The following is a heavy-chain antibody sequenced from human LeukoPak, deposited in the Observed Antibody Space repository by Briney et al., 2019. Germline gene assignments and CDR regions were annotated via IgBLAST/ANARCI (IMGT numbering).Heavy chain of an antibody. J-gene: IGHJ4*02. CDR2: IYHSGST. D-gene: IGHD3-10*01. V-gene: IGHV4-4*02. CDR1: GGSISSSNW. CDR3: ARSNMARGVSTSYYFDY. Sequence: PSETLSLTCAVSGGSISSSNWWSWVRQPPGKGLEWIGEIYHSGSTNYNPSLKSRVTISVDRSNNQFSLKLSSVTAADTAMYYCARSNMARGVSTSYYFDYWGQGTLVTVSS.